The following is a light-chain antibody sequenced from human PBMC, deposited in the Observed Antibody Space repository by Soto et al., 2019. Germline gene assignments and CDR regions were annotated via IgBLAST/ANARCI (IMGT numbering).Light chain of an antibody. CDR2: GAS. V-gene: IGKV3-15*01. Sequence: EIVMTQSPATLSVSPGERATLSCRASQSVSSNLAWYQQKPGQAPRLLIYGASTRATGIPARFSGSGSGTEFTLTISSLQSGDFAVYYCQQYNNWSSTFGQGTKVEIK. CDR3: QQYNNWSST. CDR1: QSVSSN. J-gene: IGKJ1*01.